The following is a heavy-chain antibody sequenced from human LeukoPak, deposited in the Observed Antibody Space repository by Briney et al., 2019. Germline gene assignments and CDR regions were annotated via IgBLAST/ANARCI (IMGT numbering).Heavy chain of an antibody. CDR1: GGSISSYY. J-gene: IGHJ5*02. Sequence: PSETLSLTCTVSGGSISSYYWSWIRQPAGKGLEWIGRIYTSGSTNYNPSLKSRVTMSVDTSKNQFSLKLSSVTAADTAVYYCARDGPPGGSGSYLTYPWGQGTLVTVSS. D-gene: IGHD3-10*01. V-gene: IGHV4-4*07. CDR3: ARDGPPGGSGSYLTYP. CDR2: IYTSGST.